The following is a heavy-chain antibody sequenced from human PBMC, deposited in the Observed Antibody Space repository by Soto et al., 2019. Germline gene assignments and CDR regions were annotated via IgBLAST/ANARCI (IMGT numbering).Heavy chain of an antibody. J-gene: IGHJ5*02. V-gene: IGHV3-23*01. CDR3: AKDVGPGDKWFGESHRNWFDP. CDR2: ISGSGSST. D-gene: IGHD3-10*01. Sequence: EVQLLESGGGLVQPGGSLRLSCAASGFTFSSYAMSWVRQAPGKGLEWVSAISGSGSSTYYADSVKGRFTISRDNSKNTLYLPMNSLRGEDTAVYYCAKDVGPGDKWFGESHRNWFDPWGQGTLVTVSP. CDR1: GFTFSSYA.